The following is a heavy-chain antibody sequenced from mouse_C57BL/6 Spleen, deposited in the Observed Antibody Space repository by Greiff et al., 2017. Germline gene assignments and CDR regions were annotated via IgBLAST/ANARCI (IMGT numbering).Heavy chain of an antibody. CDR3: ARSYYGSSWGYAMDY. D-gene: IGHD1-1*01. Sequence: VKLVESGPELVKPGASVKISCKASGYAFSSSWMNWVKQRPGKGLEWIGRIYPGDGDTNYNGKFKGKATLTADKSSSTAYMHLSSLTSEDSAVYFCARSYYGSSWGYAMDYWGQGTSVTVSS. J-gene: IGHJ4*01. CDR2: IYPGDGDT. V-gene: IGHV1-82*01. CDR1: GYAFSSSW.